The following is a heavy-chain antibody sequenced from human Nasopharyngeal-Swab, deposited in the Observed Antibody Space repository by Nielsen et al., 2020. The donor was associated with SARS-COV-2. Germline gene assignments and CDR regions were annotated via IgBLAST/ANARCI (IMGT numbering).Heavy chain of an antibody. CDR3: AKTPGGGNNYFDY. Sequence: GGSLRLSCAASGFTFSTYDMRWVRQTPGKGLEWVAVVSYDGTNRNYADSVKGRFTISRDNSKDRLYLQMNSLRAEDTAVYYCAKTPGGGNNYFDYWGQGTLVTVSS. J-gene: IGHJ4*02. V-gene: IGHV3-30*18. D-gene: IGHD5-24*01. CDR1: GFTFSTYD. CDR2: VSYDGTNR.